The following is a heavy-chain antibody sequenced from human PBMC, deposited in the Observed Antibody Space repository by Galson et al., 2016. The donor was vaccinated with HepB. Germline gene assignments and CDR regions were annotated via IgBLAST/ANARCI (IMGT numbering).Heavy chain of an antibody. CDR1: GFTFTSYA. J-gene: IGHJ5*02. D-gene: IGHD1-26*01. CDR2: ITGSGAGT. Sequence: SLRLSCAASGFTFTSYAMSWVRQAPGKGLEWVSGITGSGAGTYYADSVKGRFTISRDNSKNTLYLQMNSLRAEDTAVYYCVRGGSKYPRSARFDPWGQGTLVTVSS. V-gene: IGHV3-23*01. CDR3: VRGGSKYPRSARFDP.